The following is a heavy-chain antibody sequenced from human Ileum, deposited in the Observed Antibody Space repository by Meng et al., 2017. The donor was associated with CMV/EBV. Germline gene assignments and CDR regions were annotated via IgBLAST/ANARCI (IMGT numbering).Heavy chain of an antibody. CDR3: ARDGLSGRYFDY. V-gene: IGHV7-4-1*02. J-gene: IGHJ4*02. CDR1: GYTFTSNN. CDR2: IDTNTGNP. Sequence: HVHLVQSGSEFKKPGASVKVSCKTSGYTFTSNNIIWVRQAPGQGPEWMGWIDTNTGNPTYAQGFTGRFVFSLDTSVNTAYLQISSLKAEDTAVYYCARDGLSGRYFDYWGQGTLVTVSS. D-gene: IGHD1-26*01.